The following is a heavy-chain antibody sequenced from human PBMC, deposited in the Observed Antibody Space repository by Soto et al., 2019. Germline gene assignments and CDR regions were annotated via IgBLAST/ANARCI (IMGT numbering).Heavy chain of an antibody. D-gene: IGHD1-26*01. J-gene: IGHJ4*02. CDR2: IYHSWST. CDR3: ARGALL. V-gene: IGHV4-30-2*01. CDR1: GGSISSGGYS. Sequence: QLQLQESGSGLVKPSQTLSLTCAVSGGSISSGGYSWSWIRQPPGKGLEWIGNIYHSWSTYFNPSLKRRFTISVDRSKNQFSLKLSSVTASDTAVYYCARGALLWGQGALVTVSS.